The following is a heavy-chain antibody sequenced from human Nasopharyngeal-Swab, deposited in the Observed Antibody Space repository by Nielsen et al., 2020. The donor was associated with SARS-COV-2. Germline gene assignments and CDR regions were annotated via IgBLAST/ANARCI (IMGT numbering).Heavy chain of an antibody. CDR1: GFTFSSYA. J-gene: IGHJ3*02. V-gene: IGHV3-23*01. D-gene: IGHD2-8*01. CDR3: AKGDTNGANDAFDI. Sequence: GESLKISCAASGFTFSSYAVSWVRQAPGKGLEWVSAISGSGTTYYTDSVKGRFTISRDNSKNTLYLQMNSLRAEDTAVYYCAKGDTNGANDAFDIWGQGTMVTVSS. CDR2: ISGSGTT.